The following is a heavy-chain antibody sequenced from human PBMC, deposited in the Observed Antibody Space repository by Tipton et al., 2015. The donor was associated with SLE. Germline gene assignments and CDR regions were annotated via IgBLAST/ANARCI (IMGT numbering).Heavy chain of an antibody. J-gene: IGHJ4*02. D-gene: IGHD2-15*01. CDR3: ASRRWLDY. CDR1: GFTFSIYA. Sequence: SLRLSCPTSGFTFSIYAMSWVRQAPGKGPEWVSGISGTGGTTYYADSVKGRFTISRDNSRSTLYLQMNSLRAEDTAVYYCASRRWLDYWGQGTLVTVSS. V-gene: IGHV3-23*01. CDR2: ISGTGGTT.